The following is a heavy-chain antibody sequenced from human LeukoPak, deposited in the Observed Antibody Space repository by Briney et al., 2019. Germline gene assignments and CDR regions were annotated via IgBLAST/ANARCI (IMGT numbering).Heavy chain of an antibody. Sequence: GGSLRLSCAASGFTFSSYSMNWVRQAPGKGLEWVSSISSSSSYIYYADSVKGRFTISRDNAKNSLYLQMNSLRAEDTAVYYCARDSRYCSGGSCYGEIDYWGQGTLVTVSS. CDR2: ISSSSSYI. V-gene: IGHV3-21*01. CDR3: ARDSRYCSGGSCYGEIDY. D-gene: IGHD2-15*01. J-gene: IGHJ4*02. CDR1: GFTFSSYS.